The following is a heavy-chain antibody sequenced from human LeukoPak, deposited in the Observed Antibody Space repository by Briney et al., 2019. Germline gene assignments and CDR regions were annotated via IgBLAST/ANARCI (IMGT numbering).Heavy chain of an antibody. CDR2: ISSSSSTI. J-gene: IGHJ6*02. CDR3: AREYILKVQDLYYYYGMDV. V-gene: IGHV3-48*04. CDR1: GFTFSDYS. Sequence: PGGSLRLSCAASGFTFSDYSMNWVRQAPGKGLEWVSYISSSSSTIYYTDSVKGRFTISRDNAKNSLYLQMKSLRAEDTAVYYCAREYILKVQDLYYYYGMDVWGQGTTVTVSS. D-gene: IGHD1-1*01.